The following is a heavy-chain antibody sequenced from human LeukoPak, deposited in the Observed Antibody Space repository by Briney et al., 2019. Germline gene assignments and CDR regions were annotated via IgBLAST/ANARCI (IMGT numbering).Heavy chain of an antibody. Sequence: KPSETLSLTCTVSDASISNYYWNWIRQPAGKGLEWVGRIYSSGSTNYNASVKSPVTMSVDTSKNQFSLKLNSVTAADTAVYYCARSRCYNCAFDIWGQGTMVTASS. CDR2: IYSSGST. CDR3: ARSRCYNCAFDI. V-gene: IGHV4-4*07. D-gene: IGHD2-2*02. J-gene: IGHJ3*02. CDR1: DASISNYY.